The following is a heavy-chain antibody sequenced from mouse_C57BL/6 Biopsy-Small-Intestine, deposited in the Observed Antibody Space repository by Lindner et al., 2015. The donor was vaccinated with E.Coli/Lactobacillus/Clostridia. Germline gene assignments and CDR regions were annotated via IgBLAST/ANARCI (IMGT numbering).Heavy chain of an antibody. CDR1: GYAFSNSW. Sequence: VQLQESGPELVKPGASVNISCKASGYAFSNSWMNWVKQRPGKGLEWIGRIYPGDGDTNYNGKFKGKATLTADKSSSTAYMQLSSLTSEDSAVYFCAPIYYGNYGGYYYAMDYWGQGTSVTVSS. J-gene: IGHJ4*01. CDR3: APIYYGNYGGYYYAMDY. D-gene: IGHD2-1*01. V-gene: IGHV1-82*01. CDR2: IYPGDGDT.